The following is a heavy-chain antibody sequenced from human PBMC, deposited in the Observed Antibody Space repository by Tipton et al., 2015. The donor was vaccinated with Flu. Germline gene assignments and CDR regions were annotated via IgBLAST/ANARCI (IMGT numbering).Heavy chain of an antibody. CDR3: SGTQGTFDI. Sequence: SLRLSCTASGFSVNTNYMYWVRQAPGKGLEWVSVIYSGGSTYYADSVKGRFTISRDNSKNTLYLQMNSLRAEDTAVYYCSGTQGTFDIWGQGTMVTVSS. CDR2: IYSGGST. D-gene: IGHD1-26*01. J-gene: IGHJ3*02. CDR1: GFSVNTNY. V-gene: IGHV3-53*01.